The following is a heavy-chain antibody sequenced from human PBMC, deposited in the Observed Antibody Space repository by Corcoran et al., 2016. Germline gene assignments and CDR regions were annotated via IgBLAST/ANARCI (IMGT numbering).Heavy chain of an antibody. CDR3: ARGDTVVTLVDY. Sequence: QVQLVQSGAEVKKPGASVKVSCKASGYTFTNYYIHWVRQAPGQGLEWMGTNNPSGDSTSYAQKFQGRVTITSDPSTITVYMELSSLRSEETGVYYCARGDTVVTLVDYWGQGNLVTVSS. CDR1: GYTFTNYY. CDR2: NNPSGDST. J-gene: IGHJ4*02. V-gene: IGHV1-46*01. D-gene: IGHD2-15*01.